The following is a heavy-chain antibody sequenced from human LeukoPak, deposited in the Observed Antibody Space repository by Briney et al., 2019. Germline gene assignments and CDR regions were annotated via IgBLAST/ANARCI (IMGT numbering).Heavy chain of an antibody. J-gene: IGHJ5*02. Sequence: PGGSLRLSCAASGFTFSDYYMSWIRQAPGKGLEWVSAISGSGGSTYYADSVKGRFTISRDNSKNTLYLQMNSLRAEDTAVYYCAKGSHRGYSYGYVDNWFDPWGQGTLVTVSS. CDR1: GFTFSDYY. CDR2: ISGSGGST. V-gene: IGHV3-23*01. D-gene: IGHD5-18*01. CDR3: AKGSHRGYSYGYVDNWFDP.